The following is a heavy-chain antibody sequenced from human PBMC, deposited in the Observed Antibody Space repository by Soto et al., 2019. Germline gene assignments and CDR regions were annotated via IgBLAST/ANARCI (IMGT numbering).Heavy chain of an antibody. D-gene: IGHD3-10*01. V-gene: IGHV3-20*01. CDR2: VDRNGVET. J-gene: IGHJ4*02. CDR3: ALVENGSVDY. Sequence: EVQLVESGGGVIRPGGSLRLSCAASGFSFDDDYGMIWVRQAPGKGLEWVSGVDRNGVETGYVDSVRGRFAISRDKSKMSLYLQMRSLRVEDTAFYHWALVENGSVDYWGQGTLVTVSS. CDR1: GFSFDDDYG.